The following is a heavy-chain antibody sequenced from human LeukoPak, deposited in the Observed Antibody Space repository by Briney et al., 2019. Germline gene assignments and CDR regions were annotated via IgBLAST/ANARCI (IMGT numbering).Heavy chain of an antibody. J-gene: IGHJ5*02. D-gene: IGHD1-26*01. Sequence: SETLSLTCTVSGGSINNSPYYWGWIRQPPGKGLEWIGTIYYSGSTYYNPSLNSRVTISVDTSKNHFSLKLSSVTAADTAVYYCARDLQVDSRGGIDPWGQGTLVTVSS. V-gene: IGHV4-39*07. CDR1: GGSINNSPYY. CDR2: IYYSGST. CDR3: ARDLQVDSRGGIDP.